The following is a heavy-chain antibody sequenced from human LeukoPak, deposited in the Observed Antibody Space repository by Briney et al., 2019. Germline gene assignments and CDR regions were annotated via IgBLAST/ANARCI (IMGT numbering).Heavy chain of an antibody. CDR2: ISYDGSNK. D-gene: IGHD1-26*01. Sequence: PGGSLRLSCAASGFTFSSYAMHWVRQAPGKGLEWVAVISYDGSNKYYADSVKGRFTISRDNSKNTLYLQMNSLRAEDTAVYYCARDFEYTSYVGGFDYWGQGTLVTVSS. CDR1: GFTFSSYA. V-gene: IGHV3-30-3*01. J-gene: IGHJ4*02. CDR3: ARDFEYTSYVGGFDY.